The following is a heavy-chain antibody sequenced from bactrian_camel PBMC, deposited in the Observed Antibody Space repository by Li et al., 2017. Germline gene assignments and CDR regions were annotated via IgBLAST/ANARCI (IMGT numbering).Heavy chain of an antibody. CDR2: ISWTGGSK. Sequence: HVQLVESGGGSVQAGGSLKLSCAGSGFRHSVCSMGWYRQAPGKEREGVSCISWTGGSKIYHGSVKGRFTISRDNAENTIYLQMNNLKPEDTAMYYSAAERDYCSESPDYWGQGTQVTVS. V-gene: IGHV3S60*01. D-gene: IGHD3*01. CDR3: AAERDYCSESPDY. J-gene: IGHJ4*01. CDR1: GFRHSVCS.